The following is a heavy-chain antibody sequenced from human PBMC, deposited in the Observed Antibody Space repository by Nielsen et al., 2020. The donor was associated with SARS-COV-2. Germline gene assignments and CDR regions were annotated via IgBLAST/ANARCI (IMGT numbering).Heavy chain of an antibody. D-gene: IGHD3-10*01. J-gene: IGHJ3*01. V-gene: IGHV3-23*01. Sequence: GESLKISCAASGFTFNIYAMAWIRQAPGRGLKWVTGISASGGSTYYTDSVKGRFSISRDNSKNTLSLQMHSLRVEDTALYYCAKDGVVRGDAFDRWGQATMDTVSS. CDR2: ISASGGST. CDR1: GFTFNIYA. CDR3: AKDGVVRGDAFDR.